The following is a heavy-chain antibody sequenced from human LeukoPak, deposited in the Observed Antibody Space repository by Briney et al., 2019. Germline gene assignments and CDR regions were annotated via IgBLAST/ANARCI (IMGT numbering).Heavy chain of an antibody. V-gene: IGHV1-2*02. J-gene: IGHJ4*02. Sequence: GASVKVSCKASGYTFTGYYMHWVRQAPGQGVEWMGWINPNSGGTNYAQKFQGRVTMTRDTSISTAYMELSRLRSDDTAVYYCARGLSVAGTGDFDYWGQGTLVTVSS. CDR1: GYTFTGYY. CDR3: ARGLSVAGTGDFDY. D-gene: IGHD6-19*01. CDR2: INPNSGGT.